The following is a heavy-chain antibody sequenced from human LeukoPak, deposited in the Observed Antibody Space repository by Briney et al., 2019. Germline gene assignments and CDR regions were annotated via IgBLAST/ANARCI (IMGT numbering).Heavy chain of an antibody. CDR3: AKDTWGLPYYYFDY. CDR2: ISWNSGSI. V-gene: IGHV3-9*01. Sequence: PGGSLRLSCAASGFTFSSYSMNWVRHAPGKGLEWVSGISWNSGSIGYADSVKGRFTISRDNAKNSLYLQMNSLRAEDTALYYCAKDTWGLPYYYFDYWGQGTLVTVSS. CDR1: GFTFSSYS. J-gene: IGHJ4*02. D-gene: IGHD1-26*01.